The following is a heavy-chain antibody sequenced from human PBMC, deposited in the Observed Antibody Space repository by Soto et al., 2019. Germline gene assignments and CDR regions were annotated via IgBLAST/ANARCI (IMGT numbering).Heavy chain of an antibody. J-gene: IGHJ2*01. V-gene: IGHV3-23*01. Sequence: GGSLRLSCAASGFTFRGDGMSWVRQPPGKGLEWVSGFSGSGGHTYYADSVMGRFTISSDNSKSTLLLQMNSLRAADTAIYYCAKGIVAAHAYSFFDLWGRGTMVTVSS. D-gene: IGHD2-15*01. CDR2: FSGSGGHT. CDR3: AKGIVAAHAYSFFDL. CDR1: GFTFRGDG.